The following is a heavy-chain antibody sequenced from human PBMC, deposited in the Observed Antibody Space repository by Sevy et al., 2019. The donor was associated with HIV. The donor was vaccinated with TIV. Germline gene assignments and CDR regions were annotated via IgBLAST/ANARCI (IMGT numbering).Heavy chain of an antibody. J-gene: IGHJ4*02. CDR1: GGSISSYY. CDR3: ARSNWVTATNGFSKSYYFDY. CDR2: IYYSGST. D-gene: IGHD7-27*01. V-gene: IGHV4-59*01. Sequence: SETLSLTCTVSGGSISSYYWSWIRQPPGKGLEWIGYIYYSGSTNYNPSLKSRVTISVDTSKNQFSLKLSSVTAADTAIYFCARSNWVTATNGFSKSYYFDYWGQGSLVTVSS.